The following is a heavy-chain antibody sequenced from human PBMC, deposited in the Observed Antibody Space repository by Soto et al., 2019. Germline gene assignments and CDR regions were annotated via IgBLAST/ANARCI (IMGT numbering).Heavy chain of an antibody. CDR2: IVVGSGNT. D-gene: IGHD3-16*01. J-gene: IGHJ4*02. V-gene: IGHV1-58*01. CDR1: GFTFTSSA. CDR3: AASIMITFEIDY. Sequence: ASVKVSCKASGFTFTSSAVQWVRQARGQRLEWIGWIVVGSGNTNYAQKFQERVTITRDMSTSTAYMELSSLRSEDTAVYYCAASIMITFEIDYWGQGTLVTVSS.